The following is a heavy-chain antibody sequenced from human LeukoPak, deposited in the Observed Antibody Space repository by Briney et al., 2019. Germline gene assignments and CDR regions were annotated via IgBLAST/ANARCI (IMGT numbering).Heavy chain of an antibody. V-gene: IGHV1-69*13. Sequence: ASVKVSCKASGGTFSSYAISWVRQAPGQGLEWMGGIIPIFGTANYAQKFQGRVTITADESTSTAYMELSSLRSEDTAVYYCARDLEYSYGSVGSAFDIWGQGTMVTVSS. CDR1: GGTFSSYA. CDR3: ARDLEYSYGSVGSAFDI. CDR2: IIPIFGTA. J-gene: IGHJ3*02. D-gene: IGHD5-18*01.